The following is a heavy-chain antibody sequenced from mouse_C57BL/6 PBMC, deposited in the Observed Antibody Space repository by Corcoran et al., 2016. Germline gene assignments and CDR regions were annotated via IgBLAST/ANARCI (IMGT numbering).Heavy chain of an antibody. J-gene: IGHJ4*01. Sequence: EVQLQQSGPELVKPGASVKISCKASGYTFTDYYMNWVKQSHGKSLEWIGDINPNNGGTSYNQKFKGKATLTVDKSSSTAYMELRSLTSEDSAVYYCARLVVRQGYYYAMDYWGQGTSVTVSS. D-gene: IGHD2-14*01. V-gene: IGHV1-26*01. CDR1: GYTFTDYY. CDR3: ARLVVRQGYYYAMDY. CDR2: INPNNGGT.